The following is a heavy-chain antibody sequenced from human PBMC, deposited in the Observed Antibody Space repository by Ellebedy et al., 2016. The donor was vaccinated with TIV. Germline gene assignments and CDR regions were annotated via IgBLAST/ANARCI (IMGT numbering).Heavy chain of an antibody. CDR2: ISDSGAVT. J-gene: IGHJ3*01. D-gene: IGHD1-1*01. CDR1: GFTFTSYP. CDR3: ARGAGNYFRPAFDF. Sequence: GESLKISCVVSGFTFTSYPMTWVREAPGKGLEWVSVISDSGAVTYYADSVNGRFTVSRDNSKYTLYLQMNNLRADDTALYYCARGAGNYFRPAFDFWGQGAVVTVSS. V-gene: IGHV3-23*01.